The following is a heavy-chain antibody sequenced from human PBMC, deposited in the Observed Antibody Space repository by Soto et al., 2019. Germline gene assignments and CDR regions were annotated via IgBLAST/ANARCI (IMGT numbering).Heavy chain of an antibody. CDR2: MYYSGST. D-gene: IGHD4-17*01. V-gene: IGHV4-59*06. Sequence: PSETLSLTCTVSGGSISSYYWTWIRQHPGKGLEWIGNMYYSGSTYYNPSLKSRVAISVDTPKNQFSLKLSSVTAADTAVYYCAADYEGRRWTFDIWGQGSMVTVSS. CDR1: GGSISSYY. CDR3: AADYEGRRWTFDI. J-gene: IGHJ3*02.